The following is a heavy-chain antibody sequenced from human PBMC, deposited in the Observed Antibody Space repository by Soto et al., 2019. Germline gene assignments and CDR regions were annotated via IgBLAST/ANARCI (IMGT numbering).Heavy chain of an antibody. V-gene: IGHV3-23*01. J-gene: IGHJ3*02. CDR2: ISGSGGST. CDR3: AKVSGRGLAFDI. CDR1: GFTFSSYA. Sequence: EVQLLESGGGLVQPGGSLRLSCAASGFTFSSYAMSWVRQAPGKGLEWVSAISGSGGSTYYADSVKGRFTISRDNSKNTRYLQMNSLRAEDTAVYYCAKVSGRGLAFDIWGQGTMVTVSS. D-gene: IGHD6-25*01.